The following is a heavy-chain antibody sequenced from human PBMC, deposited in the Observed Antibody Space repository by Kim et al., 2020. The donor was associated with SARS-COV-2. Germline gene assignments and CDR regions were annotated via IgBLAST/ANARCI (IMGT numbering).Heavy chain of an antibody. D-gene: IGHD1-20*01. CDR3: VKDVNWNGRVSNVDI. J-gene: IGHJ3*02. CDR2: ISSNGVIT. CDR1: GFTFRSYA. V-gene: IGHV3-64D*09. Sequence: GGSLRLSCSASGFTFRSYAMHWVRQTPGRGLQFVSTISSNGVITDYADSVRGRFTISRDNSENTLYLQMNSLRGDDTALYYCVKDVNWNGRVSNVDIWGQGTMVTVSS.